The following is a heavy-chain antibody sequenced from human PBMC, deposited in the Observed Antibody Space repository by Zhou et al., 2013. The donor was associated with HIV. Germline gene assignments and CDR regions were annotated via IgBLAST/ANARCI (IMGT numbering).Heavy chain of an antibody. V-gene: IGHV5-51*01. Sequence: EVQLVQSGAELKKPGESLKISCKGSGYNFTIYWIGWVRQMPGKGLEWMGIIYPGDSDTRYSPSFQGQVTISADKSISTAYLQWSSLKASDTAMYYCARSPRRYWYFDLWGLAPWSLSPQ. CDR2: IYPGDSDT. CDR1: GYNFTIYW. CDR3: ARSPRRYWYFDL. J-gene: IGHJ2*01.